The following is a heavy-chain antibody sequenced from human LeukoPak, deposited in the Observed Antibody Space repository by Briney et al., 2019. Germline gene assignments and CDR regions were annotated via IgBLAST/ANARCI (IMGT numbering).Heavy chain of an antibody. Sequence: PGGSLRLSCAASGCTFSSYGMHWVRQAPGKGLEWVAFIRYDGSNKYYADSVNGRFTISRDNSKNTLYLQMNSLRADDTAVYYWAKDPNGSGSYWPRYFDYWGQGTLVTVSS. CDR1: GCTFSSYG. J-gene: IGHJ4*02. D-gene: IGHD3-10*01. V-gene: IGHV3-30*02. CDR3: AKDPNGSGSYWPRYFDY. CDR2: IRYDGSNK.